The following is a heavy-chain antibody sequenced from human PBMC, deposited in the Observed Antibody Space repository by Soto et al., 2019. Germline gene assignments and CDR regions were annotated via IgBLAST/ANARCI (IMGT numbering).Heavy chain of an antibody. CDR1: GFTFSSYA. Sequence: PGGSLRLSCAASGFTFSSYAMSWVRQAPGKGLEWVSAISGSGGSTYYADSVKGRFTISRDNSKNTLYLQMNSLRAEDTAVYYCAKDLGSSSRRLDYYYGMDVWGQGTTVTVSS. V-gene: IGHV3-23*01. J-gene: IGHJ6*02. CDR3: AKDLGSSSRRLDYYYGMDV. D-gene: IGHD6-13*01. CDR2: ISGSGGST.